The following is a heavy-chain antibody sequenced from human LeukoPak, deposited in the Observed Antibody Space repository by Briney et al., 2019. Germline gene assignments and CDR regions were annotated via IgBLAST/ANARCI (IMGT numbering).Heavy chain of an antibody. Sequence: ASVKVSCKASVYTFTNYDINWVRQAAGQGLEWLGFITPSTANTDYAQKLQGRITMTTDNSINTAYMELSSLRSDDTAVYYCARFRYDFGDGPDFWGQGTLVTAPS. V-gene: IGHV1-8*01. CDR1: VYTFTNYD. CDR3: ARFRYDFGDGPDF. CDR2: ITPSTANT. D-gene: IGHD4/OR15-4a*01. J-gene: IGHJ4*02.